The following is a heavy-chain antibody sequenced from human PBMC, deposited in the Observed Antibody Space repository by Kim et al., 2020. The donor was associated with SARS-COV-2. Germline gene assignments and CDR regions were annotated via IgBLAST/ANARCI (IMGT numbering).Heavy chain of an antibody. CDR2: IKAPGDNT. V-gene: IGHV3-23*01. D-gene: IGHD5-12*01. CDR1: GFSFGTYD. J-gene: IGHJ4*01. CDR3: VKGAWLDC. Sequence: GGSLRLSCVASGFSFGTYDMNWVRQAPGKGLKWVSVIKAPGDNTYYAESVKGRFTVSRDSASNTLYLQMNSLRADDTAVYYCVKGAWLDCCGPGTLVTVS.